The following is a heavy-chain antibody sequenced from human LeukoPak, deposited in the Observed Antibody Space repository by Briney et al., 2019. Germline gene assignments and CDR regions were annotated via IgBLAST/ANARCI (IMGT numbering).Heavy chain of an antibody. CDR1: GGSISSGDYY. CDR3: ARDPIVGATHGDY. Sequence: PSQTLSLTCTVSGGSISSGDYYWSWIRLPPGKGLEWIGYIYYSGSTYYNPSLKSRVTVSVDTSKNQFSLKLSSVTAADTAVYYCARDPIVGATHGDYWGQGTLVTVSS. D-gene: IGHD1-26*01. V-gene: IGHV4-30-4*08. CDR2: IYYSGST. J-gene: IGHJ4*02.